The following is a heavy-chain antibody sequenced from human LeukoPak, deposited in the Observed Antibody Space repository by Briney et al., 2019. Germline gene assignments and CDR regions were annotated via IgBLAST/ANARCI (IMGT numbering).Heavy chain of an antibody. J-gene: IGHJ4*02. V-gene: IGHV3-74*01. CDR1: GFTFSSYW. Sequence: GGSLRLSCAASGFTFSSYWMNWVRQAPGKGLVWVSRIASDGSSTTYADSVKGRFSISRDNAKNTLYLQMNSLRVEDTALYYCAKAPFWSGYVFDYWGQGTLVTVSS. CDR3: AKAPFWSGYVFDY. CDR2: IASDGSST. D-gene: IGHD3-3*01.